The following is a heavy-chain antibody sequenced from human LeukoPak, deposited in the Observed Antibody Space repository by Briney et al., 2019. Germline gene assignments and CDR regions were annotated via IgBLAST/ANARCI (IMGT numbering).Heavy chain of an antibody. CDR1: GYTLTELS. Sequence: GASVKVSCKVSGYTLTELSMHWVRQAPGQGLEWMGRIIPIFGTANYAQKFQGRVTITTDESTSTAYMELSSLRSEDTAVYYCAREFVPEVDTAMVFDYWGQGTLVTVSS. V-gene: IGHV1-69*05. CDR2: IIPIFGTA. D-gene: IGHD5-18*01. CDR3: AREFVPEVDTAMVFDY. J-gene: IGHJ4*02.